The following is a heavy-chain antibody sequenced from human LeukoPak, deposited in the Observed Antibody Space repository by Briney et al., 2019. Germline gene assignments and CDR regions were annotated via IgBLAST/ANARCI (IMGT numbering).Heavy chain of an antibody. D-gene: IGHD6-13*01. CDR3: ARGRIAAAGPIDY. Sequence: AGGSLRLSCAASGFTFSDYYMSWIRQAPGQGLEWISYISSSSSYTNYADSVKGRFTMSRDSAKNSLYLQMNSLRVEGTAVYYCARGRIAAAGPIDYWGQGTLVTVSS. CDR1: GFTFSDYY. J-gene: IGHJ4*02. V-gene: IGHV3-11*05. CDR2: ISSSSSYT.